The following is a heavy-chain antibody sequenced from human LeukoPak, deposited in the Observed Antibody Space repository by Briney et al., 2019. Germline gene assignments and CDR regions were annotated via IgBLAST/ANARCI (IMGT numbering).Heavy chain of an antibody. CDR1: GFTFSSYS. J-gene: IGHJ3*02. D-gene: IGHD1-26*01. CDR3: ARDLVGATEGAFDI. CDR2: ISSSSSYI. Sequence: GGSLRLSCAASGFTFSSYSMNWVRQAPGKGLEWVSSISSSSSYIYYADSVKGRLTISRDNAKNSLYLQMNSLRAEDTAVYYCARDLVGATEGAFDIWGQGTMVTVSS. V-gene: IGHV3-21*01.